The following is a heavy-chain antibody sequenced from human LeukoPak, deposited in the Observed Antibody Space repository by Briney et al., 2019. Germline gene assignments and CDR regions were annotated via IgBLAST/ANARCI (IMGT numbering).Heavy chain of an antibody. CDR1: GGSISSGGYY. CDR3: AVKIAAAGFY. CDR2: VPYSGST. D-gene: IGHD6-13*01. Sequence: SETLSLTCSVSGGSISSGGYYWSWFRQHPGKGLEWIGYVPYSGSTFYNPSLKSRVTISLDTTKNQFSLRLTSVTAADTAVYYCAVKIAAAGFYWGQGTPVTVSS. J-gene: IGHJ4*02. V-gene: IGHV4-31*03.